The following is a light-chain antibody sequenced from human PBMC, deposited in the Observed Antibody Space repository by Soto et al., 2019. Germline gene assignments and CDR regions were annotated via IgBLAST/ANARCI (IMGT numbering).Light chain of an antibody. J-gene: IGKJ1*01. CDR3: QQYNNWPPRT. V-gene: IGKV3-15*01. Sequence: EIVMTQSPATLSVSPGERATLSCRASQSVSSNLAWYHKKPGQPPRLLIYGASTRATGIPARFSGSGSGTEFTLTISSLQSEDFAVYYCQQYNNWPPRTFGQGTKVEIK. CDR2: GAS. CDR1: QSVSSN.